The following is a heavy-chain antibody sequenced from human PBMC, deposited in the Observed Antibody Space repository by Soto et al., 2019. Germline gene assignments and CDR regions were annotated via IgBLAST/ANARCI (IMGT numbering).Heavy chain of an antibody. CDR3: ARRFLEWLPNNWFDP. CDR2: IYYSGST. J-gene: IGHJ5*02. D-gene: IGHD3-3*01. Sequence: QVQLQESGPGLVKPSQTLSLTCTVSGGSLSSGDYYWSWIRQPPGKVLEWIGYIYYSGSTYYNPSLKSRVTISVDTSKNQVSLKLSSVTAADTAVYYCARRFLEWLPNNWFDPWGQGTLVTVSS. CDR1: GGSLSSGDYY. V-gene: IGHV4-30-4*01.